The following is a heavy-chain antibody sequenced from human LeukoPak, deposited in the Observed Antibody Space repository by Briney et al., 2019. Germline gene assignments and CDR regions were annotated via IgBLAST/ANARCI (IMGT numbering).Heavy chain of an antibody. CDR3: AFRGVIPNYSDY. D-gene: IGHD3-10*01. V-gene: IGHV1-18*01. CDR2: ISAYNGDT. Sequence: ASVKVSCKASGYTFKTYSFTWVRQAPGQGLEWMGRISAYNGDTNYAQKFQGRVALTADTLTRTGYMELTSLRSDDTAVYYCAFRGVIPNYSDYWGQGSLVTVSS. CDR1: GYTFKTYS. J-gene: IGHJ4*02.